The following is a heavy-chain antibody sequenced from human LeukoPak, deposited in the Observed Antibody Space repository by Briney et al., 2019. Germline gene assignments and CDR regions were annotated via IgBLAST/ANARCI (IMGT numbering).Heavy chain of an antibody. CDR2: IYYSGST. V-gene: IGHV4-31*03. Sequence: SETLSLTCTVSGGSISSGGYYWSWIRQHPGKGLEWIGYIYYSGSTYYNPSLKSRVTISVDTSKNQFSLKLSSVTAADTAVYYCARVSKKLGSGELRFLEWSPYYYYYMGVWGKGTTVTVSS. D-gene: IGHD3-3*01. CDR3: ARVSKKLGSGELRFLEWSPYYYYYMGV. CDR1: GGSISSGGYY. J-gene: IGHJ6*03.